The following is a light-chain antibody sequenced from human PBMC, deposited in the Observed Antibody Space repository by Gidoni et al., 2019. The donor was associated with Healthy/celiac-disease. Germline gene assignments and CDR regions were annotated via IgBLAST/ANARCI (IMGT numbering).Light chain of an antibody. CDR2: KAS. Sequence: DIQMTQSPSTLSASVGDRVTITCRASQSISSWLAWYQQKPGKAPKLLIYKASSLESGGPSRFSGSGSGTEFTLPISSLQSDDFATYYCQQYNSYWTFGQGTKVEIK. J-gene: IGKJ1*01. CDR1: QSISSW. CDR3: QQYNSYWT. V-gene: IGKV1-5*03.